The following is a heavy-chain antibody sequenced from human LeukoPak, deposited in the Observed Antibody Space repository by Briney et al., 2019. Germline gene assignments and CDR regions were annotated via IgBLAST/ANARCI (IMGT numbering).Heavy chain of an antibody. V-gene: IGHV4-34*01. Sequence: TPGGSLRLSCEGSGFTFRSHWMSWIRQPPGKGLEWIGEINHSGSTNYNPSLKSRVTISVDTSKNQFSLKLSSVTAADTAVYYCARDGYRTDYWGQGTLVTVSS. CDR2: INHSGST. D-gene: IGHD5-12*01. CDR3: ARDGYRTDY. J-gene: IGHJ4*02. CDR1: GFTFRSHW.